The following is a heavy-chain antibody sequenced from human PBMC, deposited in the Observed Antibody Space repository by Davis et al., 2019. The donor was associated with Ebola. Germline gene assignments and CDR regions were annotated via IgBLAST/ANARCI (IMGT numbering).Heavy chain of an antibody. D-gene: IGHD5-18*01. CDR2: IWYDGSNK. J-gene: IGHJ3*01. CDR3: ANYIQRGAFDV. CDR1: GFTFSSYW. Sequence: GESLKISCAASGFTFSSYWMHWVRQAPGKGLEWVAVIWYDGSNKYYADSVKGRFTISRDNSKNTLYLQMNSLRAEDTVIYYCANYIQRGAFDVWGQGTMVTVSS. V-gene: IGHV3-33*08.